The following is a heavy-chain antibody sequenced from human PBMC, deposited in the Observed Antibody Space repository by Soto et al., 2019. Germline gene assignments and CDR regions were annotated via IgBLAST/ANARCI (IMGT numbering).Heavy chain of an antibody. CDR2: IDPSDSYT. CDR1: GYSFTSYW. D-gene: IGHD3-22*01. J-gene: IGHJ3*02. CDR3: ARLWTHSGYYYKTSNAFDI. V-gene: IGHV5-10-1*01. Sequence: PGESLKISCKGSGYSFTSYWISWVRQMPGKGLAWMGRIDPSDSYTNYSPSFQGHVTISADKSTSTAYLQWSSLKASDTAMYYCARLWTHSGYYYKTSNAFDIWGQGTVVTVSS.